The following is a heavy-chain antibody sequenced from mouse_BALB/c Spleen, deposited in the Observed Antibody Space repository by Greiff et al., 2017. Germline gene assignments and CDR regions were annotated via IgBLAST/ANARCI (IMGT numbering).Heavy chain of an antibody. J-gene: IGHJ1*01. CDR3: AREDDSSSWYFDV. CDR1: GFTFSSYA. CDR2: ISSGGST. V-gene: IGHV5-6-5*01. D-gene: IGHD1-1*01. Sequence: EVKVEESGGGLVKPGGSLKLSCAASGFTFSSYAMSWVRQTPEKRLEWVASISSGGSTYYPDSVKGRFTISRDNARNILYLQMSSLRSEDTAMYYCAREDDSSSWYFDVWGAGTTVTVSS.